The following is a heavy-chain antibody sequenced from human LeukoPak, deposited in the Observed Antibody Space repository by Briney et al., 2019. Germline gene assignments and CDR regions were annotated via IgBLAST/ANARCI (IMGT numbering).Heavy chain of an antibody. J-gene: IGHJ3*02. CDR1: GGSISSSNW. D-gene: IGHD3-22*01. CDR2: IYHSGST. Sequence: SGTLSLTCAVSGGSISSSNWWSWVRQPPGKGLEWIGEIYHSGSTNYNPSLKSRVTISVDTSKNQFSLKLSSVTAADTAVYYCARGGRVISGYSDAFDIWGQGTMVTVSS. V-gene: IGHV4-4*02. CDR3: ARGGRVISGYSDAFDI.